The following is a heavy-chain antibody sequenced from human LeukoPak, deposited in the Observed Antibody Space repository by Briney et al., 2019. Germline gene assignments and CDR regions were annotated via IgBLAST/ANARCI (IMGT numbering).Heavy chain of an antibody. V-gene: IGHV4-4*07. Sequence: PSETLSLTCTVSGGSISSYYWSWIRQPAGKGLEWIGRIYTSGSTNYNPSLKSRVTMSVDTSKNQFSLKLSSVTAADTAVYYCARYQISSSWINWFDPWGQGTLSPSPQ. CDR2: IYTSGST. CDR1: GGSISSYY. D-gene: IGHD6-13*01. CDR3: ARYQISSSWINWFDP. J-gene: IGHJ5*02.